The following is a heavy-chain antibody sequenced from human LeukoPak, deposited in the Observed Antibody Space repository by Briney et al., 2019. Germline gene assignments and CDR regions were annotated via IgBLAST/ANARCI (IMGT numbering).Heavy chain of an antibody. J-gene: IGHJ6*02. V-gene: IGHV1-18*01. Sequence: GASVKVSCKASGYTFTSYGISWVRQAPGQGLEWMGWISAYNGNTNYAQKLQGRVTMTTDTSTSTAYMELRSLRSDDTAVYYCARANGYSSSWYGWHYYHYGMDVWGQGTTVTVSS. CDR1: GYTFTSYG. CDR2: ISAYNGNT. D-gene: IGHD6-13*01. CDR3: ARANGYSSSWYGWHYYHYGMDV.